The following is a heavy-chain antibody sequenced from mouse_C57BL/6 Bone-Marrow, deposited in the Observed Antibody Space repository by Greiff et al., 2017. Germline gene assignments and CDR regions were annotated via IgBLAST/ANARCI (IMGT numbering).Heavy chain of an antibody. V-gene: IGHV1-81*01. CDR1: GYTFTSYG. J-gene: IGHJ4*01. Sequence: VQLKQSGAELARPGASVKLSCKASGYTFTSYGISWVKQRTGQGLEWIGEIYPRSGNTYYNEKFKGKATLTADKSSSTAYMELRSLTSEDSAVYFCAREDYVEAMDYWRQGTSVTVSS. D-gene: IGHD1-1*01. CDR2: IYPRSGNT. CDR3: AREDYVEAMDY.